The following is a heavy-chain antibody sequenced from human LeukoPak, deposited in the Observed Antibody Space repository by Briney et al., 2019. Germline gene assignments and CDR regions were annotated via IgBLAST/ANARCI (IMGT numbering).Heavy chain of an antibody. D-gene: IGHD3-10*01. CDR1: GFTFSSFS. Sequence: GGSLRLSCAASGFTFSSFSLNWVRQAPGKGLEWVSSITPSSSSIYYADSVKGRFTISRDNAKNTLDLQMNSLRADDTAVYYCVRDYYGSSFGYWGQGTLVTVSS. CDR2: ITPSSSSI. J-gene: IGHJ4*02. CDR3: VRDYYGSSFGY. V-gene: IGHV3-21*01.